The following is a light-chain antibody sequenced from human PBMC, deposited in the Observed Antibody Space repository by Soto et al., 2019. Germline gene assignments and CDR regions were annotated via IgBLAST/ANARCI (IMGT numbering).Light chain of an antibody. CDR3: SSFTSSKTVV. V-gene: IGLV2-14*03. Sequence: QSVLTQPASVSGSPGQSITISCTGTSSDVGGYNYVSWYQHHPGKAPKLMIYHVTNRPSGVSNRFSGSKSGNTASLTISGLQAEDEGDYYCSSFTSSKTVVFGGGTKVTVL. CDR2: HVT. CDR1: SSDVGGYNY. J-gene: IGLJ2*01.